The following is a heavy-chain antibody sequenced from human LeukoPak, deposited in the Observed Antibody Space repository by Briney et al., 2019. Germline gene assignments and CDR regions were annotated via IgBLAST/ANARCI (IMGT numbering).Heavy chain of an antibody. V-gene: IGHV1-69*04. J-gene: IGHJ5*02. CDR1: GGTFSSYA. CDR3: ATPTTSMVP. D-gene: IGHD3-10*01. CDR2: IIPILGIA. Sequence: ASVKVSCKASGGTFSSYAISWVRQAPGQGLEWMGRIIPILGIANYAQKFQGRVTITADKSTSIAYMELSSLRSEDTAVYYCATPTTSMVPWGQGTLVTVSS.